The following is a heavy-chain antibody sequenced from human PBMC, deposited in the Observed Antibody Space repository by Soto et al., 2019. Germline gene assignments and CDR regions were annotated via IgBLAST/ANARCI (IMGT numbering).Heavy chain of an antibody. CDR2: ISTARNT. CDR1: GFNFSNYD. CDR3: ARGRDSGLYYVDY. V-gene: IGHV3-13*01. D-gene: IGHD2-21*01. Sequence: PGGSLRLPCAASGFNFSNYDMHRVRQDTGKSLEWVSTISTARNTYSPGSVKGRFTISRENAKNSLYFQMNSLRVYDTLVYYCARGRDSGLYYVDYCGRGTLVTVSS. J-gene: IGHJ4*01.